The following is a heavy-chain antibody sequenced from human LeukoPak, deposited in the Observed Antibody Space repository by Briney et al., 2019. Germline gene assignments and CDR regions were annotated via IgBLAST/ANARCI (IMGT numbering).Heavy chain of an antibody. Sequence: GRSLRLTCAASGFTFDEYAMHWVRQAPGKGLEWVSGISWNSGTIGYADSVRGRFTISRDNAKNSLYLQMDNLRAEDTAFYYCSKGGFRDWFSDDWGQGTLVTVSS. D-gene: IGHD3-9*01. CDR1: GFTFDEYA. V-gene: IGHV3-9*01. J-gene: IGHJ4*02. CDR3: SKGGFRDWFSDD. CDR2: ISWNSGTI.